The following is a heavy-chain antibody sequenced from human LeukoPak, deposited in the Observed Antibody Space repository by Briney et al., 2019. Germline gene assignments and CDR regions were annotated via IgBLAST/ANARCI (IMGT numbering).Heavy chain of an antibody. CDR3: ARREGGWFDP. CDR1: GGSFSGYY. V-gene: IGHV4-34*01. J-gene: IGHJ5*02. D-gene: IGHD1-26*01. Sequence: SETLSLTCAVHGGSFSGYYWSWIRQPPGKGLEWIGEINHSGSTNYNPSLKSRVTISVDTSKNQFSLKLSSVTAADTAVYYCARREGGWFDPWGQGTLVTVSS. CDR2: INHSGST.